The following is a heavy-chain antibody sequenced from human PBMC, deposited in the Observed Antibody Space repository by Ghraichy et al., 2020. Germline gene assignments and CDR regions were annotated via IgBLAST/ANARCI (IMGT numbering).Heavy chain of an antibody. J-gene: IGHJ5*02. D-gene: IGHD3-3*01. CDR2: INPHNGFR. V-gene: IGHV1-18*01. CDR1: GYSFFSYG. Sequence: ASVKVSCRTSGYSFFSYGITWVRQAPGQGLEWVGWINPHNGFRNISQKVQGRLTMTTDTSTSTAYMELRSLRSDDTAVYYCARANYDVWSGQRGPFDPWGQGTLVTVSS. CDR3: ARANYDVWSGQRGPFDP.